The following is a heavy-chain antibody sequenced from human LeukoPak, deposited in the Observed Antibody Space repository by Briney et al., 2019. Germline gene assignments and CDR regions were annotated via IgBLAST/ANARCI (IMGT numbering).Heavy chain of an antibody. CDR2: ISRSGDST. D-gene: IGHD3-3*01. V-gene: IGHV3-23*01. Sequence: PGGSLRLSCAASGFTFSSYAMHWVRQAPGKGLEWVSAISRSGDSTYYADSVKGRFTISRDNSKNALYLQMNSLRAGDTAVYYCAKSYSDFWSAPDHWGQGTLVTVSS. CDR1: GFTFSSYA. CDR3: AKSYSDFWSAPDH. J-gene: IGHJ4*02.